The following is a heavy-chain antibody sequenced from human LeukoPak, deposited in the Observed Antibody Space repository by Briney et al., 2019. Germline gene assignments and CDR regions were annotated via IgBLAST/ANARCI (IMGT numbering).Heavy chain of an antibody. Sequence: PGGSLRLSCAASGFTFSSYGMHWVRQAPGKGLEWVAFIRYDGSNKYYADTVKGRFTISRDNSENTLYLQMNSLRAEDTAVYYCAKDRGVRGVFDYWGQGTLVTVSS. J-gene: IGHJ4*02. CDR1: GFTFSSYG. CDR3: AKDRGVRGVFDY. V-gene: IGHV3-30*02. D-gene: IGHD3-10*01. CDR2: IRYDGSNK.